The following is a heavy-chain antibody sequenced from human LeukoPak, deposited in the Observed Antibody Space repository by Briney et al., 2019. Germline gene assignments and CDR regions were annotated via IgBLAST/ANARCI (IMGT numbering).Heavy chain of an antibody. V-gene: IGHV4-39*01. CDR3: ARYVVYGSGKYYFDY. J-gene: IGHJ4*02. D-gene: IGHD3-10*01. CDR1: GGSISSSDYY. CDR2: INYGGTT. Sequence: PSETLPLTCTVSGGSISSSDYYWSWIRQPPGKELEWIASINYGGTTYYNPSLKSRVTISVDTSKNQFSLRLSSVTAADTAVYLCARYVVYGSGKYYFDYWGQGSLVTVSS.